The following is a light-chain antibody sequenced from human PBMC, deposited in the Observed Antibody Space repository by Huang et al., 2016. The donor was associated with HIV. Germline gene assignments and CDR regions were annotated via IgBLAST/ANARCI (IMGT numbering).Light chain of an antibody. V-gene: IGKV3-11*01. J-gene: IGKJ4*01. CDR2: YTS. CDR1: HSLSGN. CDR3: QQRSDWPLT. Sequence: EIVLTQSPATLSLSPGESAALFCRASHSLSGNLACYQQRPGQAPRLLIYYTSNRATGIPARFTGSRSGTDYTLTISSLEPEDFVVYYCQQRSDWPLTFGGGTKVDIK.